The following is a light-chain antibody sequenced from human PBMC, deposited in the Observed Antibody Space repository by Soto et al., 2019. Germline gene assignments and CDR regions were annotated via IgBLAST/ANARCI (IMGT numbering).Light chain of an antibody. V-gene: IGLV1-44*01. CDR3: SVWDDSLKGWV. J-gene: IGLJ3*02. Sequence: QSVLTQPPSASGTPGQRVTISCSGSNFNIGSHTVNWYQQVPGTAPKLLMHNNNRRPSGVPDRFSGSKSGTSASLAISGLQSEDEADYTCSVWDDSLKGWVFGGGTQLTVL. CDR1: NFNIGSHT. CDR2: NNN.